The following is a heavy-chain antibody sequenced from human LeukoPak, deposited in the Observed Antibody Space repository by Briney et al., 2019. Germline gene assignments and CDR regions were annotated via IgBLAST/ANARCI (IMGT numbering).Heavy chain of an antibody. V-gene: IGHV1-18*01. CDR1: GYTFTSYG. CDR2: ISAYNGNT. J-gene: IGHJ5*02. Sequence: ASVKVSCKASGYTFTSYGISWVRQAPGQGLEWMGWISAYNGNTNYAQKLQGRVTMTTDTSTSTAYMELRSLRSDDTAVYYCARDLGGAGRNWFDPWGQGTLVTVSS. D-gene: IGHD6-13*01. CDR3: ARDLGGAGRNWFDP.